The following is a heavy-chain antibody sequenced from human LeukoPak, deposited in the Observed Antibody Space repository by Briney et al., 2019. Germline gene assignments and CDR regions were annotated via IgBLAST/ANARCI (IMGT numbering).Heavy chain of an antibody. Sequence: SVKVSCKASGGTFTSYVISWVRQAPGQRVEGMGRIIPIFGTANYAQKFQGRVTITTDESTSTAYLERSRLRSDDTAVYYCARSLRFLEWLFYWGQGTLVTVSS. J-gene: IGHJ4*02. V-gene: IGHV1-69*05. CDR1: GGTFTSYV. CDR3: ARSLRFLEWLFY. CDR2: IIPIFGTA. D-gene: IGHD3-3*01.